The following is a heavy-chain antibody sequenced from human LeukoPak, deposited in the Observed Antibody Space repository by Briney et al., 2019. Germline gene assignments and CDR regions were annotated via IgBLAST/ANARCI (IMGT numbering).Heavy chain of an antibody. CDR2: ISTGNGNT. CDR1: GDTFIRYG. V-gene: IGHV1-18*03. Sequence: ASVKVSCKASGDTFIRYGITWVRQAPGQGLEWMGWISTGNGNTNYGQKFQGRVTMTTDTSTDTAYMELRSLRSDYLAMYYCARSNNWNYALNYWGQGTLVTVSS. CDR3: ARSNNWNYALNY. J-gene: IGHJ4*02. D-gene: IGHD1-7*01.